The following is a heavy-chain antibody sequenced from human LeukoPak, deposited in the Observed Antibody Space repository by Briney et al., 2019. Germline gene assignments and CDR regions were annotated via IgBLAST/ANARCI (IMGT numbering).Heavy chain of an antibody. CDR2: IGGSGGNT. CDR1: GFSFSSYA. CDR3: AKQLGYCSDGSCYFPY. D-gene: IGHD2-15*01. J-gene: IGHJ4*02. Sequence: GGSLRLSCAASGFSFSSYAMSWVRQAPGKGLEWVSVIGGSGGNTYYADSVKGRFTISRDNSKNTLCLQMNSLRAEDTAVYYCAKQLGYCSDGSCYFPYWGQGTLVTVSS. V-gene: IGHV3-23*01.